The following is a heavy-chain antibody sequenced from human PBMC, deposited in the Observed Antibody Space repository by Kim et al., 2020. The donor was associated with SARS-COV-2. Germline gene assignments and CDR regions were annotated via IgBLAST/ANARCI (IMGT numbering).Heavy chain of an antibody. V-gene: IGHV4-39*01. CDR3: AKYVVSTMFDY. Sequence: SYTPSLKSRFTRSADTSKNQFSLKLASVTAADTAVYYCAKYVVSTMFDYRGQGTLVTVSS. D-gene: IGHD5-12*01. J-gene: IGHJ4*02.